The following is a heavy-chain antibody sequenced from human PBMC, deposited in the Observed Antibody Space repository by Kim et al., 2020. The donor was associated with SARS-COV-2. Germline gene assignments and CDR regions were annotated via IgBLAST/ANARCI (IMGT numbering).Heavy chain of an antibody. V-gene: IGHV3-11*06. J-gene: IGHJ6*02. Sequence: SVKGRFTISRDNTKNSLYLQMNSLRAEDTAVYYCARDVNWGNYYYYGMDVWGQGTTVTVSS. D-gene: IGHD7-27*01. CDR3: ARDVNWGNYYYYGMDV.